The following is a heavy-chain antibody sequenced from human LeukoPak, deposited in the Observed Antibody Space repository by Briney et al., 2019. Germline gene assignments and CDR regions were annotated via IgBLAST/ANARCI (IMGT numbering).Heavy chain of an antibody. CDR3: AKGHHYYGSGSRFDY. CDR1: GFTFSSYG. J-gene: IGHJ4*02. V-gene: IGHV3-23*01. Sequence: GGSLRLSCAASGFTFSSYGMSWVRQAPGKGLEWVSSISGSGGSTYYADSVKGRFTISRDNSKNTLYLQMNSLRAEDTAVYYCAKGHHYYGSGSRFDYWGQGTLVTASS. CDR2: ISGSGGST. D-gene: IGHD3-10*01.